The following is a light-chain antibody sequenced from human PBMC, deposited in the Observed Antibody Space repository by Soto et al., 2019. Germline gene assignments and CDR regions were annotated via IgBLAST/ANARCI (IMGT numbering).Light chain of an antibody. CDR1: QSVSTY. CDR3: QQRSNWPRT. CDR2: EAS. J-gene: IGKJ1*01. V-gene: IGKV3-11*01. Sequence: EIVLTQSPATLSLSPGERATLSCRASQSVSTYLAWYQQKPGQAPRLLIYEASSRATGIPARFSGSGSGTDFTLTISSLEPADFAAYYCQQRSNWPRTFGQGTKVDIK.